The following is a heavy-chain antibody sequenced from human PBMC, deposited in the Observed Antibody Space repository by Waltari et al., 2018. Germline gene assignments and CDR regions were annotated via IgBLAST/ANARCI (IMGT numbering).Heavy chain of an antibody. J-gene: IGHJ3*02. CDR1: GFTFDASV. D-gene: IGHD4-17*01. CDR2: SNWNCGST. V-gene: IGHV3-20*01. CDR3: ARDRTVTTLHDAFDI. Sequence: EVQLVESGGGVVRPGGSLRLSCAASGFTFDASVISCVPNAPGKGLEWVSGSNWNCGSTGYADSVKGRFTISRDNAKNSLYLQMNSLRAEDTALYHCARDRTVTTLHDAFDIWGQGTMVTVSS.